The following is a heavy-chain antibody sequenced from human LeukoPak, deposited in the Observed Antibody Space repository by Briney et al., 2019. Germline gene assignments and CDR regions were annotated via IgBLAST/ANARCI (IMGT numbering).Heavy chain of an antibody. D-gene: IGHD5-12*01. V-gene: IGHV4-4*07. Sequence: ASETLSLTCTVSGGSISSYYWSWLRQPAGKGLEWIGRIYTSGSTNYNPSLKSRVTMSVDTSKNQFSLKLRSVTAADTAVYYCARGNLVATLYFDYWGQGALVTVSS. J-gene: IGHJ4*02. CDR3: ARGNLVATLYFDY. CDR1: GGSISSYY. CDR2: IYTSGST.